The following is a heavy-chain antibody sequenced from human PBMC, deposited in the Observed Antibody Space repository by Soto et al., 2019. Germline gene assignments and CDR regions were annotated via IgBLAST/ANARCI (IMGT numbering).Heavy chain of an antibody. CDR1: GFTFSSYS. Sequence: HPGGSLRLSCAASGFTFSSYSMNWVRQAPGKGLDWVSYISSSSSTIYYADSVKGRFTISRDNAKNSLYLQMNSLRAEDTAVYYCARITIGRQDCYYYYYGMDVWGQGTRVTVSS. D-gene: IGHD3-9*01. J-gene: IGHJ6*02. CDR3: ARITIGRQDCYYYYYGMDV. CDR2: ISSSSSTI. V-gene: IGHV3-48*01.